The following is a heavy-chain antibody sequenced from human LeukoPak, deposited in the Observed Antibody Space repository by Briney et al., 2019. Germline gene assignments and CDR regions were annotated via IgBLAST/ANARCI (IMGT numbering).Heavy chain of an antibody. V-gene: IGHV3-74*03. CDR1: GFTFSTYW. CDR2: IDTEGRRT. J-gene: IGHJ6*02. Sequence: GGSLRLSCAASGFTFSTYWMHWVRQAPGKGLVWVSGIDTEGRRTEYADSVKGRFTISRDNGKNTLYLQMNNLRTEDTAVYYCARDRTYCSIGSCYSYYFYHGMDVWGQGTTVTVSS. D-gene: IGHD2-15*01. CDR3: ARDRTYCSIGSCYSYYFYHGMDV.